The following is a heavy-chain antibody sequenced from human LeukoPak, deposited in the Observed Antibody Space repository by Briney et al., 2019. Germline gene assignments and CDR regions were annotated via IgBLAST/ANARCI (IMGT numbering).Heavy chain of an antibody. CDR2: ISSSSSYI. J-gene: IGHJ4*02. D-gene: IGHD3-22*01. CDR3: ARGPDNYYDTPSDY. Sequence: PGGSLRLSCAASGFTFSSYSINWVRRAPGKGLEWVSSISSSSSYIYYADSVKGRFTISRDNAKNSLYLQMNSLRAEDTAVYYCARGPDNYYDTPSDYWGQGTLVTVSS. V-gene: IGHV3-21*01. CDR1: GFTFSSYS.